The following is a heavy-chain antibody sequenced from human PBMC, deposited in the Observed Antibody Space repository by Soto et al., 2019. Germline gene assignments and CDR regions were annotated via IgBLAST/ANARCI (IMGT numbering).Heavy chain of an antibody. V-gene: IGHV4-31*03. Sequence: QVQLQESGPGLVKPSQTLSLTCTVSGGSISSGGYYWSWIRQHPGKGLEWIGYIYYSGSTYYNPSRRSRVNISVDTSKKQFGLKLGSVTAADTAVYYGAGGIVGPRALDNWFDPWGQGTLVTVSS. D-gene: IGHD3-16*02. J-gene: IGHJ5*02. CDR1: GGSISSGGYY. CDR3: AGGIVGPRALDNWFDP. CDR2: IYYSGST.